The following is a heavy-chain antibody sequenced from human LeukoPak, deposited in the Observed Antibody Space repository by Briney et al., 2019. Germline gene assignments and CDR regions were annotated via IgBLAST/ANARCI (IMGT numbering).Heavy chain of an antibody. CDR1: GXTFSSYS. Sequence: PGGSLRLSCAASGXTFSSYSMNWVRQAPGKGREWVSSISSSSSYIYYADSVKGRFTISRDNAKNSLYLQMNSLRAEDTAVYYCARGYYCSSTSCYYYYGMDVWGQGTTVTVSS. V-gene: IGHV3-21*01. D-gene: IGHD2-2*01. CDR2: ISSSSSYI. J-gene: IGHJ6*02. CDR3: ARGYYCSSTSCYYYYGMDV.